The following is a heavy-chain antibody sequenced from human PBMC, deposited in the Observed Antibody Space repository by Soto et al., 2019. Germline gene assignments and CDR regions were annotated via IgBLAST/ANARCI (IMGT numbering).Heavy chain of an antibody. J-gene: IGHJ6*02. Sequence: QVQLQESGPGLVKPSETLSLTCTVSGGSVSSGSYYWSWIRQPPGKGLEWIGYIYYSGSTNYNPSLKSRVTISVDTSKNLFSLKVSSVTAADTAVYYCVRDDRNYHYHYGMDVCGQGTTVTVSS. D-gene: IGHD3-16*02. CDR2: IYYSGST. CDR1: GGSVSSGSYY. CDR3: VRDDRNYHYHYGMDV. V-gene: IGHV4-61*01.